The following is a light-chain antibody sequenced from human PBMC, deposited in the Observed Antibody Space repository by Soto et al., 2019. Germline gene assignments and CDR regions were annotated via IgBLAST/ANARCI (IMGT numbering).Light chain of an antibody. J-gene: IGKJ4*01. Sequence: EIVMTQSPAPLSVSPGERATLSCRASQSVSSSYLAWYQQKPGQAPRLLIYGASSRATGIPDRFSGSGSGTDFTLTISRLEPEDFAVYYCQQYGSSPLTFGGGTKVDIK. CDR3: QQYGSSPLT. CDR1: QSVSSSY. V-gene: IGKV3-20*01. CDR2: GAS.